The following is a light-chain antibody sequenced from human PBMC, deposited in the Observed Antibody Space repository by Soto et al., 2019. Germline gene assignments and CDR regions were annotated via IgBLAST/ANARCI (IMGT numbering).Light chain of an antibody. Sequence: IQLIQSPSSLSASVGDRVTITCRASQDISTYLAWYQQKPGKAPMLLISAASTLQSGVLSRFSGSGSGTDFTLTISSLQPEDFATYYCQQLNHYPSTFGGGTKVDIK. CDR3: QQLNHYPST. CDR2: AAS. CDR1: QDISTY. V-gene: IGKV1-9*01. J-gene: IGKJ4*01.